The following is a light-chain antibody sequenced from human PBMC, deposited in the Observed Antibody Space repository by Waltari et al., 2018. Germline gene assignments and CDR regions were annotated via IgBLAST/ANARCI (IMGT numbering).Light chain of an antibody. CDR2: WAS. CDR3: QQYYTTPWT. Sequence: DIVMTQSPDSLAVSLGERATINCTSNQSVLYSSNNNNYLAWYQQKPRQPPKLLIYWASTRKSGVPDRFSGSGSGTDFTLAISSLHAEDVAVYYCQQYYTTPWTFGQGTKVEI. J-gene: IGKJ1*01. CDR1: QSVLYSSNNNNY. V-gene: IGKV4-1*01.